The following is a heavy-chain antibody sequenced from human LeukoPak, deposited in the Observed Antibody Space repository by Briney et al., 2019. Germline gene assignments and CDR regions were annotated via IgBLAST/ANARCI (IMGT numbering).Heavy chain of an antibody. J-gene: IGHJ3*02. CDR2: ISSNGGST. CDR3: ARDLGPYYISGAFDI. Sequence: GGSLRLSCAASGFTFSSYAMHWVRQAPGKGLEYVSAISSNGGSTYYANSVKGRFTISRDNSKNTLYLQMGSLRAEDMAVYYCARDLGPYYISGAFDIWGQGTMVTVSS. D-gene: IGHD1-26*01. CDR1: GFTFSSYA. V-gene: IGHV3-64*01.